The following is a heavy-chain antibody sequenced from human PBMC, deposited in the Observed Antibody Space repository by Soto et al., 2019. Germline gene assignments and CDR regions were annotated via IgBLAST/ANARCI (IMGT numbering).Heavy chain of an antibody. J-gene: IGHJ4*02. CDR3: ARHYRGYRYGYFDY. D-gene: IGHD5-18*01. V-gene: IGHV4-39*01. CDR2: IYYSGST. CDR1: GGSISSSSYY. Sequence: SETLSLTCTVSGGSISSSSYYWGWIRQPPGKGLEWIGSIYYSGSTYYNPSLKSRVTISVDTSKNQFSLKLSSVPAADTAVYYCARHYRGYRYGYFDYWGQGTLVTVSS.